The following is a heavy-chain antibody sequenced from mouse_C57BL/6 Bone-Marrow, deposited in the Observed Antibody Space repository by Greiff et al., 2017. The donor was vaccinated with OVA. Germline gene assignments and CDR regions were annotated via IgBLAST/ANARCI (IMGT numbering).Heavy chain of an antibody. CDR1: GYTFTSYW. V-gene: IGHV1-59*01. Sequence: QVQLQQPGAELVRPGTSVKLSCKASGYTFTSYWMHWVKQRPGQGLEWIGVIDPSASYTNYNQKFKGKATLTVDTSSSTAYMQLSSLTSEDSAVYYCARSGFHDSYAMDYWGQGTSVTVSS. CDR2: IDPSASYT. D-gene: IGHD1-3*01. J-gene: IGHJ4*01. CDR3: ARSGFHDSYAMDY.